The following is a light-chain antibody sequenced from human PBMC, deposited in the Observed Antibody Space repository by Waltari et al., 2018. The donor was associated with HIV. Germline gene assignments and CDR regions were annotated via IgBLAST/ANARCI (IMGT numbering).Light chain of an antibody. V-gene: IGLV3-19*01. CDR1: SLRTYY. J-gene: IGLJ3*02. CDR3: NSRDRAGHHVV. Sequence: SELTQDPAVSVALGQTVSITCQGDSLRTYYASWYLQKPGQAPDLVISPIHNRPSGIPDRCSGSSSGNTASLTITGAQAEDEGDYYCNSRDRAGHHVVFGGGTKLTVL. CDR2: PIH.